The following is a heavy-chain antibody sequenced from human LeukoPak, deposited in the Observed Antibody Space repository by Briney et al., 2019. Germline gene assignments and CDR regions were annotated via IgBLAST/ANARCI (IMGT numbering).Heavy chain of an antibody. CDR3: ARANYYGSGSSAPDAFDI. D-gene: IGHD3-10*01. CDR1: GFTFSDYY. CDR2: ISSSSSYT. Sequence: GGSLRLSCAASGFTFSDYYMSWIRQAPGKGLEWVSYISSSSSYTNYADSVKGRFTISRDNAKNSLYLQMNSPRAEDTAVYYCARANYYGSGSSAPDAFDIWGQGTMVTVSS. V-gene: IGHV3-11*05. J-gene: IGHJ3*02.